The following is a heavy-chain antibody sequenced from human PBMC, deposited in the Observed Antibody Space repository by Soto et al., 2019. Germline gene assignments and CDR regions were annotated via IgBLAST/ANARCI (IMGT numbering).Heavy chain of an antibody. CDR3: ARGGVLVVPASPPIVGGNYFDY. Sequence: SETLSLTCAVYGGSFSGYHWSWIRQPPGKGLEWIGEINYRGSTNYNPSLKSRVTIAVDTSKNQFSLKVTSVTAADRAVYYCARGGVLVVPASPPIVGGNYFDYWGQGTPVTVSS. D-gene: IGHD2-2*01. CDR2: INYRGST. CDR1: GGSFSGYH. J-gene: IGHJ4*02. V-gene: IGHV4-34*01.